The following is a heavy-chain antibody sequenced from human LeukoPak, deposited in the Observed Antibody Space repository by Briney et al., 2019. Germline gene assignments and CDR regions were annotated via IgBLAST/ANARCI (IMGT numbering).Heavy chain of an antibody. V-gene: IGHV4-34*01. Sequence: SETLSLTCAVYGGSFSGYYWSWIRQPPGKGLEWIGEINHSGSTNYNPSLKSRVTISVDTSKNQFSLKLSSVTAADTAVYYCARGRDYYDSSDAFGIRGQGTMATVSS. D-gene: IGHD3-22*01. CDR2: INHSGST. CDR3: ARGRDYYDSSDAFGI. J-gene: IGHJ3*02. CDR1: GGSFSGYY.